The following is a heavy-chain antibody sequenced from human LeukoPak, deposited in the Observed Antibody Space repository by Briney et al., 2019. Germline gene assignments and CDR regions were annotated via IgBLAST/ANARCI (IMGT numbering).Heavy chain of an antibody. CDR1: GGSFSGYY. CDR3: ARLLDHDYSDYYFDY. J-gene: IGHJ4*02. V-gene: IGHV4-34*01. Sequence: SETPSLTCAVYGGSFSGYYWSWIRQPPGKGLEWIGEINHSGSTNYNPSLKSRVTISVDSSKNQFSLKLSSVTATDTAVYYCARLLDHDYSDYYFDYWGQGTLVTVSS. D-gene: IGHD4-11*01. CDR2: INHSGST.